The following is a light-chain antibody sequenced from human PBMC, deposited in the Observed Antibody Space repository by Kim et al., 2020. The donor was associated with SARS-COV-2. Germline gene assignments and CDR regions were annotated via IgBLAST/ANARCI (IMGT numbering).Light chain of an antibody. J-gene: IGLJ3*02. CDR3: HSYASNILV. Sequence: NFMLTQPHSVSESPGKTVTISCTRSSGSIASNYVQWYQQRPGSSPTTVIYEDNQRPSGVPDRFSGSIDSSSNSASLTISGLKTEDEADYYCHSYASNILVFGGGTQLT. CDR2: EDN. CDR1: SGSIASNY. V-gene: IGLV6-57*01.